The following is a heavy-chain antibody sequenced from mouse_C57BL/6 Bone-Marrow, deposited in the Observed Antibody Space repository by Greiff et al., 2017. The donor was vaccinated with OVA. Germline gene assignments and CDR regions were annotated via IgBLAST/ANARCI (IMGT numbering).Heavy chain of an antibody. V-gene: IGHV5-4*03. Sequence: EVKLMESGGGLVKPGGSLKLSCAASGFTFSSYAMSWVRQTPEKRLEWVATISDGGSYTYYPDNVKGRFTISRDNAKNNLYLQMSHLKSEDTAMYYCARVEGISDFFAYWGQGTLVTVSA. J-gene: IGHJ3*01. CDR1: GFTFSSYA. CDR2: ISDGGSYT. CDR3: ARVEGISDFFAY.